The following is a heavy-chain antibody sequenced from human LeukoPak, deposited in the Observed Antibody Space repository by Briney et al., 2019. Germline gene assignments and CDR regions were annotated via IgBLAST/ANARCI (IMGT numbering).Heavy chain of an antibody. D-gene: IGHD3-22*01. CDR1: GFTFSSYA. V-gene: IGHV3-23*01. J-gene: IGHJ4*02. CDR3: AKQGYDSSGYYSAY. Sequence: PGGSLRLSCAASGFTFSSYAMGWVRQAPGKGLEWVSAIGGSGGSTYYADSVKGRFTISRDNSKNTLYLQMNSLRAEDTAVYYCAKQGYDSSGYYSAYWGQGTLVTVSS. CDR2: IGGSGGST.